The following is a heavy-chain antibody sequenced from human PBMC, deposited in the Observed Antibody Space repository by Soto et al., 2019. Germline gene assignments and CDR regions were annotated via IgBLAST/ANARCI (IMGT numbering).Heavy chain of an antibody. J-gene: IGHJ6*03. CDR2: IYYSGST. Sequence: SETLSLTCTVSGGSISSSSYYWGWIRQPPGKGLEWIGSIYYSGSTYYNPSLKSRVTISVATSKNQFSLKLSSVTAADTAVYYCARKDRRDYMDVWGKGTTVTVSS. V-gene: IGHV4-39*01. D-gene: IGHD3-22*01. CDR3: ARKDRRDYMDV. CDR1: GGSISSSSYY.